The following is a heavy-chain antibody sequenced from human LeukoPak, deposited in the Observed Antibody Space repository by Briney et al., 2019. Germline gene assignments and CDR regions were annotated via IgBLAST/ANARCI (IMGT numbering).Heavy chain of an antibody. J-gene: IGHJ3*02. Sequence: GGSLRLSCAASGFTVSSNYMSRVRQAPGKGLEWVSSISSSSSYIYYADSVKGRFTISRDNAKNSLYLQMNSLRVEDTAVYYCVRVGTSFDIWGQGTMVTVSS. CDR3: VRVGTSFDI. CDR2: ISSSSSYI. V-gene: IGHV3-21*01. CDR1: GFTVSSNY. D-gene: IGHD7-27*01.